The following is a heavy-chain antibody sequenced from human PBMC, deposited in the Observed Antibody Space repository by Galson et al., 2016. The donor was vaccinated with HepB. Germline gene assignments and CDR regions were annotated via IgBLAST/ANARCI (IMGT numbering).Heavy chain of an antibody. D-gene: IGHD2/OR15-2a*01. CDR2: ISGYNGNT. Sequence: SVKVSCKASGYTFTSYGITWVRQAPGQGLGWMGWISGYNGNTIYARKLQGRVTVTTDTSSSTAYMELRSLRSDDTAVYYCARGPSTARTFDYWGQGTLVTVSS. V-gene: IGHV1-18*01. J-gene: IGHJ4*02. CDR3: ARGPSTARTFDY. CDR1: GYTFTSYG.